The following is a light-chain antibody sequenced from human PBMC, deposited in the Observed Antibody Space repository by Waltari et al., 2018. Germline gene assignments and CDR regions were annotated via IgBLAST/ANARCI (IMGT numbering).Light chain of an antibody. CDR2: WAS. Sequence: DIVMTQSPDFLAVSLGVRATINCKSSQSLFSTSNSKTYISWYQQKPGQPPKLLLYWASTRGSGVPDRFSGSGSGTDFTLTISSLQAEDVAVYYCHHYYIPPLTFGQGTRLEIK. CDR3: HHYYIPPLT. CDR1: QSLFSTSNSKTY. J-gene: IGKJ5*01. V-gene: IGKV4-1*01.